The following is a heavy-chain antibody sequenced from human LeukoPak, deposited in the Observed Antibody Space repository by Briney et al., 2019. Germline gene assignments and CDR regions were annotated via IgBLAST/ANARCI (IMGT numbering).Heavy chain of an antibody. CDR2: IIPIFGTA. CDR1: GGTFSSYA. V-gene: IGHV1-69*13. D-gene: IGHD3-10*01. Sequence: SVKVSCKASGGTFSSYAISRVRQAPGQGLEWMGGIIPIFGTANYAQKFQGRVTITADESTSTAYMELSSLRSEDTAVYYCARGWGDMVRGVIIPWYMDVWGKGTTVTVSS. CDR3: ARGWGDMVRGVIIPWYMDV. J-gene: IGHJ6*03.